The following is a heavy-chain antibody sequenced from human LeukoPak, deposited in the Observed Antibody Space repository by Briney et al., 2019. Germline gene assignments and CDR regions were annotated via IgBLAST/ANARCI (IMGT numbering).Heavy chain of an antibody. Sequence: PGGSLRLSCAASGYXFTSYGISWVRQAPGQGHEWLGGISAYNGNTNYAQKLQGRVTMTTDTSTSTAYMELRSLRYDDTAVYYCSRAYYYGSGSEGYFDYWGQGTLVTVSS. V-gene: IGHV1-18*01. D-gene: IGHD3-10*01. J-gene: IGHJ4*02. CDR3: SRAYYYGSGSEGYFDY. CDR1: GYXFTSYG. CDR2: ISAYNGNT.